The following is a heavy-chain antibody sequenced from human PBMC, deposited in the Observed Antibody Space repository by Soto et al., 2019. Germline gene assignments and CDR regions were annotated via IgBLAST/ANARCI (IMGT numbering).Heavy chain of an antibody. CDR1: GYTLTELS. V-gene: IGHV1-24*01. J-gene: IGHJ4*02. Sequence: GASVKVSCKVSGYTLTELSMHWVRQAPGKGLEWMGGFDPEDGETIYAQKFQGRVTVTEDTSTDTAYMELSSLRSEDTAVYYCATAGYGDRSFGYWGQGTLVTVSS. CDR3: ATAGYGDRSFGY. D-gene: IGHD4-17*01. CDR2: FDPEDGET.